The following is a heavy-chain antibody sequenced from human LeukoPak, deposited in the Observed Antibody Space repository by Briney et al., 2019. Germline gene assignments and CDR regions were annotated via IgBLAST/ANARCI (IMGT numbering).Heavy chain of an antibody. CDR3: ASYGHYYDSSGYSDY. CDR1: GYTFTSYY. D-gene: IGHD3-22*01. V-gene: IGHV1-46*01. J-gene: IGHJ4*02. CDR2: INPSGGST. Sequence: ASVKVSCKASGYTFTSYYMHWVRQAPGQGLEWMGIINPSGGSTSYAQQFQGRVTMTRDTSTSTAYMELRSLRSDDTAVYYCASYGHYYDSSGYSDYWGQGTLVTVSS.